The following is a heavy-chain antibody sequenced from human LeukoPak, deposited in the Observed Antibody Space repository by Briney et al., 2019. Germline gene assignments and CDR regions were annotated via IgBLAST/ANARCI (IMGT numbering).Heavy chain of an antibody. J-gene: IGHJ6*03. V-gene: IGHV3-21*01. CDR3: ARVDDNYYYYYMDV. Sequence: GGSLRLSCAASGFTFSTYGMSWVRQPPGKGLEWVSSISSSSSYIYYADSVKGRVTVSRDNAKNSLFLQMNSLRAEDTAVYYCARVDDNYYYYYMDVWGKGTTVTVSS. D-gene: IGHD3-22*01. CDR1: GFTFSTYG. CDR2: ISSSSSYI.